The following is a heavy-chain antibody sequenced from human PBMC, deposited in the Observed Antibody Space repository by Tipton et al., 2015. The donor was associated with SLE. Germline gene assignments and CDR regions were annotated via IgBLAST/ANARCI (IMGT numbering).Heavy chain of an antibody. CDR2: ISTYNGNT. D-gene: IGHD1-26*01. CDR3: ARGPQWEPPTFHI. Sequence: QLVQSGAEMRKPGASVKVSCKTSGYTFTTYDISWVRQAPGQGLEWMGWISTYNGNTNYAQKFKGRVTMTTDTSTSTADMELRSLRSDDTAVYYCARGPQWEPPTFHIWSQGTMVTVSS. V-gene: IGHV1-18*01. CDR1: GYTFTTYD. J-gene: IGHJ3*02.